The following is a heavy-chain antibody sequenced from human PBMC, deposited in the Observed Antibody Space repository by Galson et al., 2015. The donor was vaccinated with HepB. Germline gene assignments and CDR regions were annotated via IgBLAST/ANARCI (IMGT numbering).Heavy chain of an antibody. CDR3: ARGAGERLRYFDWLPTGPFDY. V-gene: IGHV3-33*08. CDR1: GFTFSSYG. Sequence: SLRLSCAASGFTFSSYGMHWVRRAPGKGLEWVAVIWYDGSNKYYADSVKGRFTISRDNSKNTLYLQMNSLRAEDTAVYYCARGAGERLRYFDWLPTGPFDYWGQGTLVTVSS. CDR2: IWYDGSNK. D-gene: IGHD3-9*01. J-gene: IGHJ4*02.